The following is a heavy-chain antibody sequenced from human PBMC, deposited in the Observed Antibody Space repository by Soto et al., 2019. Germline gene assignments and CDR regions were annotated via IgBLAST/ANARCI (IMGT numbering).Heavy chain of an antibody. CDR3: ARACMGRGRAYFDY. CDR2: IYPGDSDT. D-gene: IGHD3-10*01. CDR1: GYSFTSYW. V-gene: IGHV5-51*01. J-gene: IGHJ4*02. Sequence: GESLKISCQGSGYSFTSYWIGWVRQMPGKGLEWMGIIYPGDSDTRYSPSFQGQVTISADKSINTAYLQWSSLKASDTAMYYCARACMGRGRAYFDYWGQGTLVIGSS.